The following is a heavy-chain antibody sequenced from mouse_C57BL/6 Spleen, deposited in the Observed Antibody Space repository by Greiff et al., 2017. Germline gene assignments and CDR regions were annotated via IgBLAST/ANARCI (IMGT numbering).Heavy chain of an antibody. Sequence: QVQLQQSGPGLVQPSQSLSITCTVSGFSLTSYGVHWVRQSPGKGLEWLGVIWSGGSTDYNAAFISRLSISKYNSTSQVFFKMNRLQADDTAIYYCARNYPYYYGSSHWYFDVWGTGTTVTVSS. CDR1: GFSLTSYG. D-gene: IGHD1-1*01. CDR3: ARNYPYYYGSSHWYFDV. CDR2: IWSGGST. V-gene: IGHV2-2*01. J-gene: IGHJ1*03.